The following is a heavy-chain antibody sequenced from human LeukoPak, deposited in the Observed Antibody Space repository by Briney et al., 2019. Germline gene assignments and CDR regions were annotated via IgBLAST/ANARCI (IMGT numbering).Heavy chain of an antibody. CDR3: AVQAVADWYYFDY. D-gene: IGHD6-19*01. CDR2: IIPIFGTA. Sequence: SVKVSCKASGGTFSSYAISWVRQAPGQGLEWMGGIIPIFGTANYAQKFQGRVTMTRNTSISTAYMELSSLRSEDTAVYYCAVQAVADWYYFDYWGQGTLVTVSS. J-gene: IGHJ4*02. CDR1: GGTFSSYA. V-gene: IGHV1-69*05.